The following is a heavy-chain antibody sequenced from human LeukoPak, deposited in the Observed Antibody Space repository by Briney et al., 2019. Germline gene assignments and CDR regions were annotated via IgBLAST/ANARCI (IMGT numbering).Heavy chain of an antibody. D-gene: IGHD3-10*01. CDR1: GFTFNTYW. V-gene: IGHV3-7*01. Sequence: GGSLRLSCAASGFTFNTYWMGWVRQAPGKGLEWVANIKQDGSEKYYVDSVTGRFTISRDNAKNSLYLQMDSLRAEDTAVYYCARDYGSGSYYGPIDYWGQGTLVTVSS. J-gene: IGHJ4*02. CDR3: ARDYGSGSYYGPIDY. CDR2: IKQDGSEK.